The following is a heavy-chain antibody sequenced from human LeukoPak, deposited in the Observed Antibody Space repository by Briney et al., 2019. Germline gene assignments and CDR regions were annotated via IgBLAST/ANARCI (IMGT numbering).Heavy chain of an antibody. V-gene: IGHV3-66*01. CDR3: ARGDYGDFYYFDY. D-gene: IGHD4-17*01. CDR2: IYSGGST. Sequence: GGSLRLSCAASGFIVSSNYMSWVRQAPGKGLEWVSVIYSGGSTYYADSVKGRFTISRDNSKNTLYLQMNSLRAEDTAVYYCARGDYGDFYYFDYWGQGTLVTVSS. CDR1: GFIVSSNY. J-gene: IGHJ4*02.